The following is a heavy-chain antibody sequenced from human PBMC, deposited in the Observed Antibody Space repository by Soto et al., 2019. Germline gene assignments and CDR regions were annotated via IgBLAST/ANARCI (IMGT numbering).Heavy chain of an antibody. Sequence: EVQLVESGGGLVQPGGSLKLSCAASGFTFSGAAIHWVRQASGKGLEWVGRIRSKAKDYATAYTESVKGRCTISRDDSKYTAYLQMNSLKTDDKAMYYCSTLGEWGSYSGYWGQGTLVTVSS. CDR3: STLGEWGSYSGY. V-gene: IGHV3-73*02. CDR2: IRSKAKDYAT. D-gene: IGHD3-16*01. CDR1: GFTFSGAA. J-gene: IGHJ4*02.